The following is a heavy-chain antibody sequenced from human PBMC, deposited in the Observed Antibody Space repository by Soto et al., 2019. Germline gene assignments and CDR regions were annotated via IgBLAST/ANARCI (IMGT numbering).Heavy chain of an antibody. Sequence: GGSLRLSCAASGFTFNNYAMTWVRQAPGKGLEWVSEINGSGVSTYYADSVKGRFTISRDNSNNTLYLQMNSLRAEDTAVYYCAKDLFFGNTYGYFDHWGQGTLVTVSS. V-gene: IGHV3-23*01. CDR1: GFTFNNYA. J-gene: IGHJ4*02. D-gene: IGHD5-18*01. CDR2: INGSGVST. CDR3: AKDLFFGNTYGYFDH.